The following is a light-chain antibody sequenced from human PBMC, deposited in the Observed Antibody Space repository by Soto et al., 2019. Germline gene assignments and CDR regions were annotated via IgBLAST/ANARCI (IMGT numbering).Light chain of an antibody. CDR2: GAS. CDR3: QQYNNWPGCT. V-gene: IGKV3-15*01. J-gene: IGKJ1*01. Sequence: EIVVTQSPATLSVSPGERATLSCRTSQSVSSHVAWYQQKPGQAPRLLIHGASTRATAIPARFSGSGSGTEFTLTIISLQSEDLAVYRCQQYNNWPGCTVAPGTKVDSK. CDR1: QSVSSH.